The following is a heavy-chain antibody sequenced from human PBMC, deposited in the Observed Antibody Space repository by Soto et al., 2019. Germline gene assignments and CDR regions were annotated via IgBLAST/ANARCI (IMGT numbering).Heavy chain of an antibody. Sequence: GGSLRLSCAASGFTFSSYAMSWVRQAPGKGLEWVSAISGSGGSTYYADSVKGRFTISRDKSKNTLYLQMNSLRAEDKAVCYCAKWSSVRAVYFYYTEVWGKGTTVTVSS. J-gene: IGHJ6*03. CDR3: AKWSSVRAVYFYYTEV. CDR1: GFTFSSYA. D-gene: IGHD3-10*01. V-gene: IGHV3-23*01. CDR2: ISGSGGST.